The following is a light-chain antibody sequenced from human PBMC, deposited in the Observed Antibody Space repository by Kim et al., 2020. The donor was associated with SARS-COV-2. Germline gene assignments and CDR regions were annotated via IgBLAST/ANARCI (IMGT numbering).Light chain of an antibody. Sequence: SSELTQPPSVSVAPGKTARITCGGNNIGSKSVHWYQLKPGQAPVLVIYYDSDRPSGIPERFSGSNSGNTATLTISRVEAGDEADYYCQVWDSSSDHWVFGGGTQLTVL. CDR3: QVWDSSSDHWV. CDR1: NIGSKS. V-gene: IGLV3-21*04. CDR2: YDS. J-gene: IGLJ3*02.